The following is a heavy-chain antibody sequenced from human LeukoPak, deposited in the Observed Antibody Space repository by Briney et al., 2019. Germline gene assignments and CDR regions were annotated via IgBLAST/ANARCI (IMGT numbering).Heavy chain of an antibody. Sequence: ASVKVSCKASGYTFTSYDINRVRQATGQGLEWMGWMNPNSGNTGYAQKFQGRVTMTRNTSISTAYMELSSLRSEDTAVYYCARAGGTNGVDDYMDVWGKGTTVTVSS. V-gene: IGHV1-8*01. CDR2: MNPNSGNT. CDR1: GYTFTSYD. D-gene: IGHD2-8*01. J-gene: IGHJ6*03. CDR3: ARAGGTNGVDDYMDV.